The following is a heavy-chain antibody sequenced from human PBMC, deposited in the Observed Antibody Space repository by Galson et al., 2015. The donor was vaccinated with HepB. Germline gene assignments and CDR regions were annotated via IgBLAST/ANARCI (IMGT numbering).Heavy chain of an antibody. D-gene: IGHD1/OR15-1a*01. CDR2: INPSGGST. Sequence: SVKVSCKASGYIFTSYYMHWVRQAPGQGLEWMGIINPSGGSTDYAQKFRGRLTMTRDTSTSTVFMELSSLRSDDTAVYFCVRADPEQHFDYWGQGTLVTVSS. V-gene: IGHV1-46*01. CDR3: VRADPEQHFDY. CDR1: GYIFTSYY. J-gene: IGHJ4*02.